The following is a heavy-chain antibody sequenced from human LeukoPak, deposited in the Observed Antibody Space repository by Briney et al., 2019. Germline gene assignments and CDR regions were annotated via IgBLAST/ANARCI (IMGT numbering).Heavy chain of an antibody. J-gene: IGHJ3*02. D-gene: IGHD4-17*01. CDR3: ARYGTVQAFDI. V-gene: IGHV3-7*01. CDR2: IKRDGSEK. CDR1: GFTFSSYW. Sequence: GGSLRLSCAASGFTFSSYWMSWVRQAPGKGLEWVANIKRDGSEKYYVDSVKGRFTISRDNAKNSLYLQMNSLRAEDTAVYYCARYGTVQAFDIWGQGTMVTVSS.